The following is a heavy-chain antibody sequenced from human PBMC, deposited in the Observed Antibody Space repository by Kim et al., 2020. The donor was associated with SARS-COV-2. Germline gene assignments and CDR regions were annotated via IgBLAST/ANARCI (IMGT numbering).Heavy chain of an antibody. CDR2: IYYSGST. J-gene: IGHJ6*02. CDR1: GGSISSGGYY. Sequence: SETLSLTCTVSGGSISSGGYYWSWIRQHPGKGLEWIGYIYYSGSTYYNPSLKSRVTISVDTSKNQFSLKLSSVTAADTAVYYCAREIAAAGYYYYGMDVWGQGTTVTVSS. CDR3: AREIAAAGYYYYGMDV. V-gene: IGHV4-31*03. D-gene: IGHD6-13*01.